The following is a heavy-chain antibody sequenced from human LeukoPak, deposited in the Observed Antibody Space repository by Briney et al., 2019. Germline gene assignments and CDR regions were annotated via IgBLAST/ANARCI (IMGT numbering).Heavy chain of an antibody. V-gene: IGHV1-2*02. CDR1: GYTLTGHF. J-gene: IGHJ4*02. CDR2: INPDTGVT. D-gene: IGHD2-2*01. Sequence: ASVTVSFKASGYTLTGHFIFWVRQSPGQRLELMAWINPDTGVTNYAQKFQGRVTVASDTSISTAYLDISRLTPNDTALYYCSREASCDSTSCPQDYWGQGTLVTVSS. CDR3: SREASCDSTSCPQDY.